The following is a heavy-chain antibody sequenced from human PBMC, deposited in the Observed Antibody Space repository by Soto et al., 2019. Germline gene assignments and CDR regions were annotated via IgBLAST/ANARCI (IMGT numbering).Heavy chain of an antibody. Sequence: GGSLRLSCAASGFTFSSYGMHWVRQAPGKGLEWVALVSYDGSNKNYAASVKGRFAISRDNSKNTLYLQMNMLRTEDAAVYYCARLGYDSSPAHYWGQGTLVTVSS. V-gene: IGHV3-30*03. D-gene: IGHD3-22*01. J-gene: IGHJ4*02. CDR2: VSYDGSNK. CDR3: ARLGYDSSPAHY. CDR1: GFTFSSYG.